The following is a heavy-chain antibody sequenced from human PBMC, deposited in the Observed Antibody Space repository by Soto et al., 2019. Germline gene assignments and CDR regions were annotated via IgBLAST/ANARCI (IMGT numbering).Heavy chain of an antibody. D-gene: IGHD3-3*01. CDR2: IYYSGST. Sequence: PSETLSLTCTVSGGSISSGGYYWSWIRQHPGKGLEWIGYIYYSGSTYYNPSLKSRVTISVDTSKNQFSLKLSSVTAADTAVYYCARGQGGITIFGVVRIDYWGQGTLVTVSS. J-gene: IGHJ4*02. CDR3: ARGQGGITIFGVVRIDY. CDR1: GGSISSGGYY. V-gene: IGHV4-31*03.